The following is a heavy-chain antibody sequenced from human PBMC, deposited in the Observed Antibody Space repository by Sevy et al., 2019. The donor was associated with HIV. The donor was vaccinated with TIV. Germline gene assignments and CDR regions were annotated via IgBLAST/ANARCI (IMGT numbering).Heavy chain of an antibody. CDR1: GFTFSSYA. Sequence: GGSLRLSCAASGFTFSSYAMHWVRQAPGKGLEWVAVISYDGSNKYYADSVNGRFTISRDNSKNTLYLQMNSLRAEDTAVYYCARDFIAAADDTWGGYFDYWGQGTLVTVSS. V-gene: IGHV3-30-3*01. J-gene: IGHJ4*02. CDR3: ARDFIAAADDTWGGYFDY. CDR2: ISYDGSNK. D-gene: IGHD6-13*01.